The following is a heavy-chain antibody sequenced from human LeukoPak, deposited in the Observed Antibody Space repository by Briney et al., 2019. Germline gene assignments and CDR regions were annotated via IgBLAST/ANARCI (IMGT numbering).Heavy chain of an antibody. CDR2: IHYSGNT. D-gene: IGHD5-18*01. CDR1: DGSISSYY. V-gene: IGHV4-59*08. Sequence: PSETLSLTCTVSDGSISSYYWSRIRQPPGKGLEWIGYIHYSGNTNYNPSLTSRLTISLDTSKNQFSLRLTSVTAADTAVYYCERHDPIGYRFDPRGQGTLVTVSS. J-gene: IGHJ5*02. CDR3: ERHDPIGYRFDP.